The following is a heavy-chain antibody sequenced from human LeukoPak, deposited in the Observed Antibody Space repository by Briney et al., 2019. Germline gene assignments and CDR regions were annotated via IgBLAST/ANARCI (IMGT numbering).Heavy chain of an antibody. D-gene: IGHD3-10*02. J-gene: IGHJ6*04. CDR1: GFTFSSYG. CDR3: AELGITMIGGV. Sequence: GGSLRLSCAASGFTFSSYGMHWVRQAPGKGLEWVAFIRYDGRNKYYADSVKGRFTISRDNAKNSLYLQMNSLRAEDTAVYYCAELGITMIGGVWGKGTTVTISS. V-gene: IGHV3-30*02. CDR2: IRYDGRNK.